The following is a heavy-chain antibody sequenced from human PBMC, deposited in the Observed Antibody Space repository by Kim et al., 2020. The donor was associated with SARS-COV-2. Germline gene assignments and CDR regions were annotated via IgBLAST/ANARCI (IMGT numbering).Heavy chain of an antibody. D-gene: IGHD6-19*01. CDR1: GFTFSDYY. CDR2: ISSSGSTI. Sequence: GGSLRLSCAASGFTFSDYYMSWIRQAPGKGLEWVSYISSSGSTIYYADSVKGRFTISRDNAKNSLYLQMNSLRAEDTAVYYCARATGGIAVAGTSPGAFDIWGEGTMGTVSS. J-gene: IGHJ3*02. CDR3: ARATGGIAVAGTSPGAFDI. V-gene: IGHV3-11*01.